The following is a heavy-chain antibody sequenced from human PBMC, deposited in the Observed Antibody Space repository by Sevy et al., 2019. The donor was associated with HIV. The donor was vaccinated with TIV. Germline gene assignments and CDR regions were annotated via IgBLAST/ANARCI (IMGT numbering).Heavy chain of an antibody. CDR3: AKQALYYYDSERHYDDAFDM. D-gene: IGHD3-22*01. CDR1: GFTFSSHY. J-gene: IGHJ3*02. V-gene: IGHV3-7*01. Sequence: GSLRLSCAASGFTFSSHYMSWVRQAPGKGLEWVANIKQDGSDKFYVESVKGRFTISRDNAKNSLYLQLSSLRAEDTAMYFCAKQALYYYDSERHYDDAFDMWGPGTMVTVSS. CDR2: IKQDGSDK.